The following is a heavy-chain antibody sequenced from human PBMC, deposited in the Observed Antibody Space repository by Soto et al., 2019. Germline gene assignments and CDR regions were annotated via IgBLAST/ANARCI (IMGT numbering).Heavy chain of an antibody. J-gene: IGHJ5*02. CDR3: ARVFSDSSSFFDP. CDR2: IYYSGST. D-gene: IGHD6-13*01. Sequence: NPSETLSLTCTVSGGSISSGGYYWSWIRQHPGKGLEWIGYIYYSGSTYYNPSLKSRVTISVDTSKNQFSLKLSSVTAADTAVYYCARVFSDSSSFFDPWGQGTLVTVSS. CDR1: GGSISSGGYY. V-gene: IGHV4-31*03.